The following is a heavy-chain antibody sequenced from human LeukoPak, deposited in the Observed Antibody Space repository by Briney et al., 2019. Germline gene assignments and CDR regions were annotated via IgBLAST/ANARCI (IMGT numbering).Heavy chain of an antibody. D-gene: IGHD2-8*01. Sequence: PGGSLRLSCAASGFTFSSYEMNWVRQAPGKGLEWVSHISSSGSTIYYADSVKGRFTISRDNAKNSLYLQMNSLRAEDTAVYYCVRYCTIAVCSRRNFDYWGQGTLVTVSS. J-gene: IGHJ4*02. V-gene: IGHV3-48*03. CDR1: GFTFSSYE. CDR3: VRYCTIAVCSRRNFDY. CDR2: ISSSGSTI.